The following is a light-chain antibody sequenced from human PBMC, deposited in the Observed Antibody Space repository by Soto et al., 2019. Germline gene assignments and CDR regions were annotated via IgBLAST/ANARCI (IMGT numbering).Light chain of an antibody. CDR2: LTS. V-gene: IGKV2-30*01. Sequence: DVVMTQSPLSLPVILGQSASISCRSSQSITYSDGYTYMNWFQQRPGQSPRRLISLTSRRDSGVPDRFSGSGSGTDFTLTISRVEAEDVGIYYCMQSTHWPPTFGRGTTVEIK. CDR1: QSITYSDGYTY. CDR3: MQSTHWPPT. J-gene: IGKJ1*01.